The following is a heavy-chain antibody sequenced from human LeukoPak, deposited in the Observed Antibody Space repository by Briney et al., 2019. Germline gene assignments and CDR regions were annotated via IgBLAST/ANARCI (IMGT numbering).Heavy chain of an antibody. J-gene: IGHJ3*01. CDR3: ARAFSDIVVVPAASLSL. V-gene: IGHV1-2*02. D-gene: IGHD2-2*01. Sequence: SVKVSCKASGYMFTGYFIHWVRQAPGQGLEWMGWINPNSGDTNFPPKFQNRVTMTRDTSITTVYMEVNRLGSDDTAVYYCARAFSDIVVVPAASLSLWGQGTMVTVSS. CDR1: GYMFTGYF. CDR2: INPNSGDT.